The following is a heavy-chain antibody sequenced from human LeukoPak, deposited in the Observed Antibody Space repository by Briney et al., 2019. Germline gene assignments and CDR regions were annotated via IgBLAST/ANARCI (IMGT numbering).Heavy chain of an antibody. CDR2: ISSSGSTI. J-gene: IGHJ4*02. D-gene: IGHD3-10*01. CDR1: GFTFSSHE. Sequence: PGGSLRLSCAASGFTFSSHELNWVRQAPGKGLEWVSYISSSGSTIYYADSVKGRFTISRDNAKNSLYLQMNSLRAEDTAVYYCARDPSRGLDYWGQGTLVTVSS. CDR3: ARDPSRGLDY. V-gene: IGHV3-48*03.